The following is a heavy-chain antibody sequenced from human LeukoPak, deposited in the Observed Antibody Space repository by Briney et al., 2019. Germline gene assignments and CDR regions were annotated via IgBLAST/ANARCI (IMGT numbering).Heavy chain of an antibody. CDR1: GFTFNNYS. CDR2: ISGGGVTT. CDR3: ARDYADYVGYFFFDY. V-gene: IGHV3-23*01. J-gene: IGHJ4*02. D-gene: IGHD4-17*01. Sequence: GGSLRLSCAASGFTFNNYSMNWVRQAPGKGLEGGSSISGGGVTTYYADSAKGRFTISRDNSQNTLYLQMNSLRAEDTAVYYCARDYADYVGYFFFDYWGQGTLVTVSS.